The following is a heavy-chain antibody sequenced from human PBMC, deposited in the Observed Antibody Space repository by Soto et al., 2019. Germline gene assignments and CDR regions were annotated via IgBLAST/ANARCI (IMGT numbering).Heavy chain of an antibody. D-gene: IGHD6-19*01. CDR3: AKFNALEWLVPYYFDY. J-gene: IGHJ4*02. V-gene: IGHV3-23*01. CDR2: ISGSGGST. Sequence: GGSLRLSCAASGFTFSSYAMSWVRQAPGKGLEWVSAISGSGGSTYYADSVKGRFTISRDNSKNTLYLQMNSLRAEDTAVYYCAKFNALEWLVPYYFDYWGQGTLVTVSS. CDR1: GFTFSSYA.